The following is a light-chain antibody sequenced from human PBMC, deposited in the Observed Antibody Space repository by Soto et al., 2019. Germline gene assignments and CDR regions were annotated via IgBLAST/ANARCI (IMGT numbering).Light chain of an antibody. Sequence: QSVLTQPPSVSGAPGQRVIISCTGSSSNIGAAYDVHWYQHLPGTAPKLLIYGNTNRPSGVRDRFSGSKSGTSASLAITGLQAEDEADYYCQSYDSSLSGYVFGTGTKVTVL. V-gene: IGLV1-40*01. CDR3: QSYDSSLSGYV. CDR2: GNT. J-gene: IGLJ1*01. CDR1: SSNIGAAYD.